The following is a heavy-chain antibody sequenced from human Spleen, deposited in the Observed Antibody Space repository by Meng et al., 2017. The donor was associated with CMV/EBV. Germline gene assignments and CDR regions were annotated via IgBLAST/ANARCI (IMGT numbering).Heavy chain of an antibody. J-gene: IGHJ1*01. CDR1: GFTFSTYG. CDR2: IWYDGSNK. CDR3: ARACGADCYRPEYFHH. Sequence: LSLTCAASGFTFSTYGMHWVRQAPGKGLEWVAVIWYDGSNKDYADSVKGRFTISRDNSKNTVSLQMNSLRAEDTAVYYCARACGADCYRPEYFHHWGQGTLVTVSS. D-gene: IGHD2-21*01. V-gene: IGHV3-33*03.